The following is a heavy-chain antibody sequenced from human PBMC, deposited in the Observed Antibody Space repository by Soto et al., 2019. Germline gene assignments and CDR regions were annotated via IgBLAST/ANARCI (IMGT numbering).Heavy chain of an antibody. Sequence: GSLRLSCAASGFTLSSHWMSWVRQAPGKGLEWVANIKQDGSEKYYVDSVKGRFTISRDNAKNSLYLQMNSLRAEETAVYYCARDSRYCSGGSCYSGLHWFDPWGQGTLVTVSS. D-gene: IGHD2-15*01. CDR3: ARDSRYCSGGSCYSGLHWFDP. CDR1: GFTLSSHW. V-gene: IGHV3-7*03. J-gene: IGHJ5*02. CDR2: IKQDGSEK.